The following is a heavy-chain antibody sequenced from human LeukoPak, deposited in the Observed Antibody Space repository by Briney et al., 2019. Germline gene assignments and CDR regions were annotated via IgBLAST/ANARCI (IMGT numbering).Heavy chain of an antibody. J-gene: IGHJ4*02. CDR3: AVAPGDY. CDR1: GYTFTGYY. Sequence: ASVRVSCKASGYTFTGYYMHWVRQGPGQGLEWMGWINPNTGDTHYAQKFQGRVTLTRDTSITTVYMELSRLTSDDTAIFYCAVAPGDYWGQGTLVTVSS. V-gene: IGHV1-2*02. CDR2: INPNTGDT. D-gene: IGHD2-21*01.